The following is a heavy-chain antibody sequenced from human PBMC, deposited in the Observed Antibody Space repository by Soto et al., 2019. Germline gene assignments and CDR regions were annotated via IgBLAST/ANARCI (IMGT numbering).Heavy chain of an antibody. Sequence: GASVKVSCKASGYSFTDYHIHWVRQAPGQGLEWLGRINPKSGGTSTAQKFQGWVTMTRDRSISTVYMELTRLRSDDTAVYFCARGHSTDCSNGVCSFFYNHEMDVWAKGPRSRSP. CDR2: INPKSGGT. D-gene: IGHD2-8*01. CDR1: GYSFTDYH. V-gene: IGHV1-2*04. CDR3: ARGHSTDCSNGVCSFFYNHEMDV. J-gene: IGHJ6*02.